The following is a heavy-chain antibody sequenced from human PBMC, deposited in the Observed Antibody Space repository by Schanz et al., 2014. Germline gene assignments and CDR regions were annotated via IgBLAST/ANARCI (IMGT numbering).Heavy chain of an antibody. Sequence: QVQLVQSGAEVKKPGASVKVSCKTSGYTFTDYPINWVRQAPGRRLEWMGWINTASGNTRYSEAFQGRVTMTRDTSATTAYMELSSLTAEDAAVYYYAKVAEEDPHINNWAGGYFDFWGQGTLVTVSS. V-gene: IGHV1-3*04. CDR2: INTASGNT. J-gene: IGHJ4*02. CDR3: AKVAEEDPHINNWAGGYFDF. CDR1: GYTFTDYP. D-gene: IGHD2-21*01.